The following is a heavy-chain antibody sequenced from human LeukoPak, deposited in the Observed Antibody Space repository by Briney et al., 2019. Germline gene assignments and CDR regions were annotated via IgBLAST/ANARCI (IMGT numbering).Heavy chain of an antibody. J-gene: IGHJ4*02. D-gene: IGHD6-13*01. CDR3: ARDNKYSSSWYGDY. Sequence: PSETLSLTCTVSGYSISSGYYWGWIRQPPGKGLEWIGSIYHSGSTYYNPSLKSRVTISVDTSKNQFSLKLSSVTAADTAVYYCARDNKYSSSWYGDYWGQGTLVTVSS. CDR2: IYHSGST. CDR1: GYSISSGYY. V-gene: IGHV4-38-2*02.